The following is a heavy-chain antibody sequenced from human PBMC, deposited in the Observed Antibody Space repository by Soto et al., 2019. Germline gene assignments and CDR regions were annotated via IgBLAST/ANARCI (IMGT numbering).Heavy chain of an antibody. V-gene: IGHV3-7*01. CDR2: IKQSGSDR. Sequence: VRLVESGGGLVQPGGSLGLSCAASGFTFSSYWMSWVRLAPGKGLEWVAHIKQSGSDRYYVDSVRGRFTISRDNAKNSLYLQMNSLRVEDTAMYYCASVKSWAVSPWGQGTLVTVSS. CDR3: ASVKSWAVSP. J-gene: IGHJ5*02. CDR1: GFTFSSYW. D-gene: IGHD3-10*01.